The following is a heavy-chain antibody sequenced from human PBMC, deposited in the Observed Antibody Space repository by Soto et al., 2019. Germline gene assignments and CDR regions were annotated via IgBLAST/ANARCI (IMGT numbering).Heavy chain of an antibody. CDR2: IKSKTDGGTT. Sequence: EVQLVESGGGLVKPGGSLRLSCAASGFTFSNAWMSWVRQAPGKGLEWVGRIKSKTDGGTTDYAAPVKGRFTISRDHSKNTLYLQMNSLKTEDTAVYYCTTEQWLDAFDIWGQGTMVTVSS. J-gene: IGHJ3*02. CDR3: TTEQWLDAFDI. CDR1: GFTFSNAW. V-gene: IGHV3-15*01. D-gene: IGHD6-19*01.